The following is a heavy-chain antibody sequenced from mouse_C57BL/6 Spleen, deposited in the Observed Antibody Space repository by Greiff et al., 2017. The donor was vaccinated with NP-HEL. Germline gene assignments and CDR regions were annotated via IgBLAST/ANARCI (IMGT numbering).Heavy chain of an antibody. CDR3: ARDGGSSYWYFDV. V-gene: IGHV1-69*01. CDR2: IDPSDSYT. D-gene: IGHD1-1*01. Sequence: QVQLKQPGAELVMPGASVKLSCKASGYTFTSYWMHWVKQRPGQGLEWIGEIDPSDSYTNYNQKFKGKSTLTVDKSSSTAYMQLSSLTSEDSAVYYCARDGGSSYWYFDVWGTGTTVTVSS. CDR1: GYTFTSYW. J-gene: IGHJ1*03.